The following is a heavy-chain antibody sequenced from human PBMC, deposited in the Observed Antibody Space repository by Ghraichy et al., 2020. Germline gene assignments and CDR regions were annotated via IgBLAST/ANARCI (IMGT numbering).Heavy chain of an antibody. CDR3: AKGGGWIKY. Sequence: LTCAASGFTFDDYAMHWVRQAPGKGLEWVSGISWNSGSIGYADSVKGRFTISRDNAKNSLYLQMNSLRAEDTALYYCAKGGGWIKYWGQGTLVTVSS. CDR1: GFTFDDYA. J-gene: IGHJ4*02. D-gene: IGHD5-12*01. CDR2: ISWNSGSI. V-gene: IGHV3-9*01.